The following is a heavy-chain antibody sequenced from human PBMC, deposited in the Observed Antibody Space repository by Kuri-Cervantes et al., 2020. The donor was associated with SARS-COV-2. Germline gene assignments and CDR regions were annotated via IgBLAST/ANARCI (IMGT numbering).Heavy chain of an antibody. CDR1: GDSISSYF. Sequence: SETLSLTCTVSGDSISSYFWSWVRQPAGKGLEWIGHIYTSGSTNYNPSLKSRVTTSVDTSKNQFSLKLSSVTAADTAVYYCAREFPQGRIFGVVPTRYYYYYMDVWGKGTTVTVSS. J-gene: IGHJ6*03. CDR3: AREFPQGRIFGVVPTRYYYYYMDV. V-gene: IGHV4-4*07. D-gene: IGHD3-3*01. CDR2: IYTSGST.